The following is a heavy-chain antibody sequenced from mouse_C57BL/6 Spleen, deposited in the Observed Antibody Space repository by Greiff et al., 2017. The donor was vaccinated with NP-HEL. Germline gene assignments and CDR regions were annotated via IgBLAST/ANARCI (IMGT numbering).Heavy chain of an antibody. CDR1: GYTFTSYW. Sequence: VQLQQPGAELVKPGASVKLSCKASGYTFTSYWMHWVKQRPGQGLEWIGMIHPNSGSTNYNEKFKSKATLTVDKSSSTAYMQLSSLTSEDSAVYYCAREGSSPLYAMDYWGQGTSVTVSS. J-gene: IGHJ4*01. CDR2: IHPNSGST. V-gene: IGHV1-64*01. D-gene: IGHD1-1*01. CDR3: AREGSSPLYAMDY.